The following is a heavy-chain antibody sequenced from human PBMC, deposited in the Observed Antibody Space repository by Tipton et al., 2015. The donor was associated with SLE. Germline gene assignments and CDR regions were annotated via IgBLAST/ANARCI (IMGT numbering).Heavy chain of an antibody. CDR1: GFTFSNYW. Sequence: SLRLSCAASGFTFSNYWMHWVRQVPGKGLVWVSRIRGDGGVVRYADSVKGRFTISRDNTRNTLYLQMNSLRAEDTAVYYCARVGQKVLRYFDWSIDYWGQGTLVTVSS. D-gene: IGHD3-9*01. CDR3: ARVGQKVLRYFDWSIDY. V-gene: IGHV3-74*01. J-gene: IGHJ4*02. CDR2: IRGDGGVV.